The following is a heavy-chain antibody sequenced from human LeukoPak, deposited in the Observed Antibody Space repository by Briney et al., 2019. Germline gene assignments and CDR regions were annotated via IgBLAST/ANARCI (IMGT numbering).Heavy chain of an antibody. CDR1: GYTLTDYY. J-gene: IGHJ3*02. V-gene: IGHV1-46*01. D-gene: IGHD3-10*01. Sequence: ASVKVSCQASGYTLTDYYIHWVRQAPGQGLEWMGIINPTGGLTSYTQKFQGRVTMTRDTSASTVYMELSSLRSDDTAVYYCARGYGSGSPDPFFDIWGQGTMVTVSS. CDR3: ARGYGSGSPDPFFDI. CDR2: INPTGGLT.